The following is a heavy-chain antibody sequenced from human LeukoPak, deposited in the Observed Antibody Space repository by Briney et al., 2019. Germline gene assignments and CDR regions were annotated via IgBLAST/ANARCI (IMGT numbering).Heavy chain of an antibody. CDR3: ARGVLVGAPALDP. D-gene: IGHD1-26*01. CDR1: GYTFTSYG. J-gene: IGHJ5*02. Sequence: GASVKVSCKASGYTFTSYGINWVRQAPGQGLEWMGWMNPNSGNTGYAQKFQGRVTMTSNTSISTAYMELNSLRSEDTAVYYCARGVLVGAPALDPWGQGTLVPVPS. CDR2: MNPNSGNT. V-gene: IGHV1-8*01.